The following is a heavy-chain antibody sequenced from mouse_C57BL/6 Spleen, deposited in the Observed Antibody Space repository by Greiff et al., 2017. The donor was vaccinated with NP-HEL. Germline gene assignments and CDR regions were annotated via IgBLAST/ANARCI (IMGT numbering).Heavy chain of an antibody. D-gene: IGHD2-3*01. Sequence: QVQLQQPGAELVMPGASVKLSCKASGYTFTSYWMHWVKQRPGQGLEWIGEIDPSDSYTNYNQKFKGKSTLTVDKSSSTAYMQLSSLTSEDSAVYYRARCPDGYLYAMDYWGQGTSVTVSS. CDR3: ARCPDGYLYAMDY. J-gene: IGHJ4*01. CDR1: GYTFTSYW. V-gene: IGHV1-69*01. CDR2: IDPSDSYT.